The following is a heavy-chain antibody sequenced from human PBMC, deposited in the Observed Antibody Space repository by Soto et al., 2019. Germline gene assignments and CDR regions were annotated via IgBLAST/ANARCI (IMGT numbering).Heavy chain of an antibody. J-gene: IGHJ6*02. V-gene: IGHV3-30-3*01. CDR1: GFTFSSYA. D-gene: IGHD3-16*01. CDR3: ARVGSLQNYYYYYYGMDV. CDR2: ISYDGSNK. Sequence: GGSLRLSCAASGFTFSSYAMHWVRQAPGKGLEWVAVISYDGSNKYYADSVKGRFTISRDNSKNTLYLQMNSLRAEDTAVYYCARVGSLQNYYYYYYGMDVWGQGTTVTVS.